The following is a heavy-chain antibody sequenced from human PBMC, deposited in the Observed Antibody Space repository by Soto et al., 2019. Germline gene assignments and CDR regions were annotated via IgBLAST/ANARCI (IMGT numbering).Heavy chain of an antibody. D-gene: IGHD2-15*01. CDR2: IWYDGSNK. Sequence: GGSLRLSCAASGFTFSSYGMHWVRQAPGKGLEWVAVIWYDGSNKYYADSVKGRFTISRNNSKNTLYLQMNSLRAEDTAVYYCAREYCSGGSCYPNYYYGMDVWGQGTTVTVS. CDR1: GFTFSSYG. V-gene: IGHV3-33*01. J-gene: IGHJ6*02. CDR3: AREYCSGGSCYPNYYYGMDV.